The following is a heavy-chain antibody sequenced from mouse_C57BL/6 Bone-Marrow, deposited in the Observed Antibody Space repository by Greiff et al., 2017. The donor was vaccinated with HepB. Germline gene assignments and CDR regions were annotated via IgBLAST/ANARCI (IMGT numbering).Heavy chain of an antibody. CDR1: GFTFSDYY. CDR3: ARLDYGEGFDY. D-gene: IGHD2-4*01. CDR2: ISNGGGST. V-gene: IGHV5-12*01. J-gene: IGHJ2*01. Sequence: EVMLVESGGGLVQPGGSLKLSCAASGFTFSDYYMYWVRQTPEKRLEWVAYISNGGGSTYYPDTVKGRFTISRDNAKNTLYLQMSRLKSEDTAMYYCARLDYGEGFDYGGQGTTLTVSS.